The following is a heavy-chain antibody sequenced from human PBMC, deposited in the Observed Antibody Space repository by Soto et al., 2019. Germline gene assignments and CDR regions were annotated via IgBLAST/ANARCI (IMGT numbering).Heavy chain of an antibody. J-gene: IGHJ6*02. D-gene: IGHD3-3*01. V-gene: IGHV3-74*01. CDR1: GFAFSTYW. CDR2: INRDGSST. Sequence: EVQLVESGGGLVQPGGSLRLSCAASGFAFSTYWMHWVRQAPGKGLVWVSRINRDGSSTTYADSVEGRFTISRDNAKNTLYLQMNSLRVDDTAVYYCARDRNDLGDFWIGPYYYVMDVWGQGTTVTVSS. CDR3: ARDRNDLGDFWIGPYYYVMDV.